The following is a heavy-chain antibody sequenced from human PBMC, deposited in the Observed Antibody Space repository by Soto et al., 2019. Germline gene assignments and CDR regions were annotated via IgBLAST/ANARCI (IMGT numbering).Heavy chain of an antibody. CDR3: AKGGVYEADYYYYMDV. D-gene: IGHD3-3*01. CDR2: ISGSGSST. V-gene: IGHV3-23*01. CDR1: GFTFSSYA. Sequence: EVQLLESGGGLVQPGGSLRLSCAASGFTFSSYAMSWVRQAPGKGLEWVSAISGSGSSTYYADSVKGRFTISRDNSKNALYLQMHRLRAEDTAVYYCAKGGVYEADYYYYMDVWGKGTTVTVSS. J-gene: IGHJ6*03.